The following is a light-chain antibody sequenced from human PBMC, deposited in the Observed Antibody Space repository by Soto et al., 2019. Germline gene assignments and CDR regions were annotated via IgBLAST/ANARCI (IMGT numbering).Light chain of an antibody. J-gene: IGKJ4*01. CDR3: QQRSDWVS. CDR1: QNIGNY. Sequence: EIVLTQSPATLSLSPGERATLSCRASQNIGNYLAWYQQKAGQPPRLLIYDASSRATDIPARFSGSGSGTDFALTINSLEPEDFAVYYCQQRSDWVSFGGGTKVEI. CDR2: DAS. V-gene: IGKV3-11*01.